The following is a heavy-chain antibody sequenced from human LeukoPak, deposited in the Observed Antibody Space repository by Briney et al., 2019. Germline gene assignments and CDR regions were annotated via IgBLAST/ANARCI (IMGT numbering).Heavy chain of an antibody. CDR3: ARDPTYYDFWSGYSNSYYFDY. D-gene: IGHD3-3*01. J-gene: IGHJ4*02. Sequence: GGSLRLSCAASGFTFSSYWMHWVLQAPGKGLVWVSRINSDGSSTSYADSVKGRFTISRDNAKNSLYLQMNSLRAEDTAVYYCARDPTYYDFWSGYSNSYYFDYWGQGTLVTVSS. CDR2: INSDGSST. V-gene: IGHV3-74*01. CDR1: GFTFSSYW.